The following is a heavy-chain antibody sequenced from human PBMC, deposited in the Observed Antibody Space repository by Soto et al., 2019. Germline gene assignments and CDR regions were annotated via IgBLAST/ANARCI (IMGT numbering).Heavy chain of an antibody. CDR2: IIPIFGTA. Sequence: AAVKVSCKASGGTFSSYAISWVRQAPGQGLEWMGGIIPIFGTANYAQKFQGRVTITADESTSTAYMELSSLRSEDTAVYYCARGRGYGNWFDPWGQGTLVTVSS. J-gene: IGHJ5*02. CDR1: GGTFSSYA. D-gene: IGHD5-12*01. V-gene: IGHV1-69*13. CDR3: ARGRGYGNWFDP.